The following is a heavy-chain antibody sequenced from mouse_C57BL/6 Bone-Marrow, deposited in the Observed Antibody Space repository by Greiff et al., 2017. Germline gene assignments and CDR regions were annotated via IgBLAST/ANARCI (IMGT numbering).Heavy chain of an antibody. CDR3: ARSDYYGSSYYFDY. CDR1: GYTFTSYW. D-gene: IGHD1-1*01. Sequence: VKLQQPGAELVKPGASVKLSCKASGYTFTSYWMHWVKQRPGRGLEWIGRIDPNSGGTKYNEKFKSKATLTVAKPSSTAYMQLSSLTSEDSAVYYWARSDYYGSSYYFDYWGQGTTLTVSS. CDR2: IDPNSGGT. J-gene: IGHJ2*01. V-gene: IGHV1-72*01.